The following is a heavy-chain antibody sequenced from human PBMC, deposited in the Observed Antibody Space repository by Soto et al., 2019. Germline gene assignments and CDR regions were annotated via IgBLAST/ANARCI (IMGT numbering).Heavy chain of an antibody. D-gene: IGHD1-26*01. CDR3: ARDRGYSGSPFGY. CDR2: ISSSSSTI. CDR1: GFTFSSYS. V-gene: IGHV3-48*02. J-gene: IGHJ4*02. Sequence: EVQLVESGGGLVQPGGSLRLSCAASGFTFSSYSMNWVRQAPGKGLEWVSYISSSSSTIYYADSVKGRFTISRDNAKNSLYLKMNSLRDEDTAVYYCARDRGYSGSPFGYWGQGTLVTVSS.